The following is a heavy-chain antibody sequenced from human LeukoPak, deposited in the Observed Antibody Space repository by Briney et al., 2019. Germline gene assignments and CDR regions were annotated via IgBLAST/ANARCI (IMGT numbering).Heavy chain of an antibody. J-gene: IGHJ4*02. CDR3: ARDSSGWPTAGFFDY. D-gene: IGHD6-19*01. CDR2: INPSGGSR. V-gene: IGHV1-46*01. Sequence: ASVKVSCKASGYTFTSYYMHCVRQSPGQGLEWMGIINPSGGSRSCAQNVQGRVTITREMSTSTVYMEMSSLRSEDTAVYYCARDSSGWPTAGFFDYWGQGTLVTVSS. CDR1: GYTFTSYY.